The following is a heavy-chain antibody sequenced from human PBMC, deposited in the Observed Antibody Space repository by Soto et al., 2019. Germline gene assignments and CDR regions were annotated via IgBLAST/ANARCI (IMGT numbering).Heavy chain of an antibody. Sequence: QVQLVESGGGVVQPGRSLRLSCVGSGVIFSNNGMHWGRQTPGKGLEWVAFMSYDGSDTFYADSVKGRFTISRDNSKNTLFLHMSNLRAEDTAMYYCTIVRVADSALDHWGQGTLVTVSS. CDR1: GVIFSNNG. CDR2: MSYDGSDT. V-gene: IGHV3-30*03. D-gene: IGHD3-10*02. CDR3: TIVRVADSALDH. J-gene: IGHJ4*02.